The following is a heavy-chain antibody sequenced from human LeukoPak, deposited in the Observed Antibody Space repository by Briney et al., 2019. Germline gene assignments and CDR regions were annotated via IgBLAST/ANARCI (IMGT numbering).Heavy chain of an antibody. CDR1: GYTFTSYD. CDR3: ARGGYSYGYWPPYYYYYGMDV. CDR2: MNPNSGNT. Sequence: ASVKVSCKASGYTFTSYDINWVRQATGQGLEWMGWMNPNSGNTGYAQKFQGRVTMTRNTSISTAYMELSSLRSEDTAVYYCARGGYSYGYWPPYYYYYGMDVWGQGTTVTVSS. J-gene: IGHJ6*02. D-gene: IGHD5-18*01. V-gene: IGHV1-8*01.